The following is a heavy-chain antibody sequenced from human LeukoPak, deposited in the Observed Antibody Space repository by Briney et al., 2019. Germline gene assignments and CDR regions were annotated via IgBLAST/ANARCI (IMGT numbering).Heavy chain of an antibody. J-gene: IGHJ4*02. D-gene: IGHD3-10*01. CDR3: ARDQGGYYGSGSYFVE. V-gene: IGHV3-30*02. Sequence: GGSLRLSCAASGFTFSSYGMHWVRQAPGKGLEWVAFIRYDGSNKYYADSVKGRFTISRDNSKNTLFLQMNSLRDEDTAVYYCARDQGGYYGSGSYFVEWGQGTLVTVSS. CDR2: IRYDGSNK. CDR1: GFTFSSYG.